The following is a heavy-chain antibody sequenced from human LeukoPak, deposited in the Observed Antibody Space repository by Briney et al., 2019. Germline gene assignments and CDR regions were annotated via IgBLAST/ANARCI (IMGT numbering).Heavy chain of an antibody. V-gene: IGHV1-69*05. CDR2: IIPIFGTA. D-gene: IGHD6-6*01. CDR1: GGTFSSYA. J-gene: IGHJ4*02. Sequence: SVKVSCKASGGTFSSYAISWVRQAPGQGLEWMGGIIPIFGTANYAQKLQGRVTITTDESTSTAYMELSSLRPEDTAVYYCARGTGAARLGYYFDYWGQGTLVTVSS. CDR3: ARGTGAARLGYYFDY.